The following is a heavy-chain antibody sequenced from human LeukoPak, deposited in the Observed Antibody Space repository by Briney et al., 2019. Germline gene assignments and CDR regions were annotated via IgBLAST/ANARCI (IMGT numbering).Heavy chain of an antibody. CDR2: ISCRCGST. CDR3: ARGNAPDIVVVPAAIGYYMDV. CDR1: GLTFNSFV. V-gene: IGHV3-23*01. Sequence: PGGSLRLSCATSGLTFNSFVMHWARQTPGKGLELVSAISCRCGSTYYADSVKGRFTISRDNYKNTLYLQMNSLRAEDTAVYYCARGNAPDIVVVPAAIGYYMDVWGKGTTVTVSS. J-gene: IGHJ6*03. D-gene: IGHD2-2*01.